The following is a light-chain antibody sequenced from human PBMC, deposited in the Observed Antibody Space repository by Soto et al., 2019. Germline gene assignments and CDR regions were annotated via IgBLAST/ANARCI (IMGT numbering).Light chain of an antibody. Sequence: DIQMTQSPSSLSASVGDRVTITCRASQTIRNYLNWYQQKPGKAPKLLIYGVSTLQSGVPSRFSGSGSGTDFTLTISSVQLEDFAAYYCQQSFTTPLTFGGGTRVESK. CDR3: QQSFTTPLT. J-gene: IGKJ4*01. CDR2: GVS. V-gene: IGKV1-39*01. CDR1: QTIRNY.